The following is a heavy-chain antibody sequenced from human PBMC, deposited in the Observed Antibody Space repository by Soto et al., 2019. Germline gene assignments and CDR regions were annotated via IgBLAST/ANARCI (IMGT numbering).Heavy chain of an antibody. CDR3: ARDRGRGYCSSTSGYSNWFDP. CDR2: IYYSGST. D-gene: IGHD2-2*01. CDR1: GGSISSGDYY. J-gene: IGHJ5*02. Sequence: QVQLQESGPGLVKPSQTLSLTCTVSGGSISSGDYYWSWIRQPPGKGLEWIGYIYYSGSTYYNPSIKSRVTISVDTSKNQFSLKLSSVTAADTAVYYCARDRGRGYCSSTSGYSNWFDPWGQGTLVTVSS. V-gene: IGHV4-30-4*01.